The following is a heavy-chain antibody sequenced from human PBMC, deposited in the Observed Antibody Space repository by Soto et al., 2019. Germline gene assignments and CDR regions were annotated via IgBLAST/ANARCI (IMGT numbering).Heavy chain of an antibody. J-gene: IGHJ5*02. D-gene: IGHD6-13*01. CDR3: ARARRDSSSWSTNTASFDP. V-gene: IGHV3-74*01. CDR2: INSDGSST. Sequence: EVQLVESGGGLVQPGGSLRLSCAASGFTFSSYWMHWVRQAPGKGLVWVSRINSDGSSTNYADSVKGRFTISRDNAKNTHSLQMKMLRAEDTAAYDCARARRDSSSWSTNTASFDPWGQGTLVTVSS. CDR1: GFTFSSYW.